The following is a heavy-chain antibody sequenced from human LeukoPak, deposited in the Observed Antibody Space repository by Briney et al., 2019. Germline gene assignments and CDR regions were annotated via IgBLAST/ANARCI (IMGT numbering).Heavy chain of an antibody. CDR1: GFIFSSYD. CDR2: VSGSGGST. CDR3: ARERGYCTNGVCYTEDYYYYCMDV. Sequence: GGSLRLSCAASGFIFSSYDMSWVRQAPGKGLEWVSAVSGSGGSTYYADSVKGRFTISRDNAKNSLYLQMNSLRAEDTAVYYCARERGYCTNGVCYTEDYYYYCMDVWGKGTTVTVS. D-gene: IGHD2-8*01. V-gene: IGHV3-23*01. J-gene: IGHJ6*03.